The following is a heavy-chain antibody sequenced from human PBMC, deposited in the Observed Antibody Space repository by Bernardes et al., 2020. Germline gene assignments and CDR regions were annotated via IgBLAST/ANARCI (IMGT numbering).Heavy chain of an antibody. CDR1: GYTFVTYG. CDR2: ISAYNANT. Sequence: ASVKVSCKASGYTFVTYGISWVRQVPGQGLEWMGWISAYNANTNYAQKLQGRVTVTTDTSTSTAYMELRSLRSDDTAMYYCTRDGRRSFGFFDNWGQGTLVTVSS. CDR3: TRDGRRSFGFFDN. V-gene: IGHV1-18*01. J-gene: IGHJ4*02. D-gene: IGHD3-10*01.